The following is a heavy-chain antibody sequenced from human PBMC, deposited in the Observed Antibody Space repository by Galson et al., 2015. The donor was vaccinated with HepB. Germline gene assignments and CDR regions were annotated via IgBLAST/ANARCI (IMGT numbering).Heavy chain of an antibody. V-gene: IGHV3-74*01. D-gene: IGHD6-6*01. Sequence: LRLSCAASGFTLSGYLMHWVRQAPGKGLVWVSRISEDGTITNFADSVKGRFTISRDNAKLFLQMDSLRGEDTAVYYCGRRSSSSGNWYFDLWGRGTLVTVSS. CDR1: GFTLSGYL. CDR2: ISEDGTIT. J-gene: IGHJ2*01. CDR3: GRRSSSSGNWYFDL.